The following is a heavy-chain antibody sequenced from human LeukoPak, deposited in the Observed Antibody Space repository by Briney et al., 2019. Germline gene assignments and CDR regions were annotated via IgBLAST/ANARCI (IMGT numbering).Heavy chain of an antibody. Sequence: GGSLRLSCAPSGFTLSRHPMNWVRQAPGKGLEWVSHICNDGRMIYYADSVKGRFTISRDSATNTLYLRMNSLGAEDTALYYCAREASHFDSSGYFHNYYYGMDVWGQGTTVTISS. CDR1: GFTLSRHP. CDR3: AREASHFDSSGYFHNYYYGMDV. CDR2: ICNDGRMI. D-gene: IGHD3-22*01. V-gene: IGHV3-48*03. J-gene: IGHJ6*02.